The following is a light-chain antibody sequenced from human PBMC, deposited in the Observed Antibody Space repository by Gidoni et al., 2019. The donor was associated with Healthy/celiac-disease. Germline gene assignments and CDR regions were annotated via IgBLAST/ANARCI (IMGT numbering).Light chain of an antibody. CDR3: MQALQTPLT. V-gene: IGKV2-28*01. CDR2: LGS. Sequence: DIVMTQSPLSLPVTPGEPASISCRSSQSLMHSNGYSYLDWYLQKPGQSPQLLIYLGSTLASGVPDRFSGSGSGTDFTLKISRVEAEDVGVYYCMQALQTPLTFGGGTKVEIK. CDR1: QSLMHSNGYSY. J-gene: IGKJ4*01.